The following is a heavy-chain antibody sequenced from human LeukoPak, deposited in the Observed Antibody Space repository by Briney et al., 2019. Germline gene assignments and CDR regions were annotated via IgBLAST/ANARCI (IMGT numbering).Heavy chain of an antibody. D-gene: IGHD4-17*01. Sequence: GESLKISCKGSGYRFTSYWIGWVRRMPGKGLNWLGIFYPSASDTRYSPSFPGQVTISADKSISTAYLQWSSLKASDTAMYYCARPHDYGDSYDAFDIWGQGTMVTVSS. CDR1: GYRFTSYW. J-gene: IGHJ3*02. CDR3: ARPHDYGDSYDAFDI. V-gene: IGHV5-51*01. CDR2: FYPSASDT.